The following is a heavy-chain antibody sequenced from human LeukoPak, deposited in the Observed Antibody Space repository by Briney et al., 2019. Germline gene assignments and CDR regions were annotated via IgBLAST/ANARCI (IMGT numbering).Heavy chain of an antibody. V-gene: IGHV3-15*01. J-gene: IGHJ4*02. CDR1: GFTFSNAW. CDR2: IKTKDDGGRT. CDR3: ATVCLVVVSTTRGDF. Sequence: GALRLSCTASGFTFSNAWMSWVRQAPGNRLERVGRIKTKDDGGRTDYAARVKGRFSISRDDSKNSLYLQMNSLKTDDMAVYYCATVCLVVVSTTRGDFWGQGTLVTVSS. D-gene: IGHD2/OR15-2a*01.